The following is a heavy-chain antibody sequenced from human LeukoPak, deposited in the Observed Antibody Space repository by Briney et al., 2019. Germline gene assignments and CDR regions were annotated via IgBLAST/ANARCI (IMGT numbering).Heavy chain of an antibody. CDR1: GFIVSSNY. J-gene: IGHJ3*02. D-gene: IGHD1-26*01. CDR3: ARDLWELLLSGTGDAFDI. Sequence: GGSLRLSCAAYGFIVSSNYMNWVRQAPGKGLEWVSVIYSGGSTYYADSVKGRFTISRDNSKNTLYLQMNSLRAEDTAVYYCARDLWELLLSGTGDAFDIWGQGTMVTVSS. V-gene: IGHV3-66*01. CDR2: IYSGGST.